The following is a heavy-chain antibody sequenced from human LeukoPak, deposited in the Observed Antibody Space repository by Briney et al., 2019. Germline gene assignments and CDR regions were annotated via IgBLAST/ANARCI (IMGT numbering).Heavy chain of an antibody. CDR1: GGTFSSYA. Sequence: SVKVSCKASGGTFSSYAISWVRQAPGQGLEWMGRIIPILGIANYAQKFQGRVTITADKSTSTAYMELSSLRSEDTAVYYCARGIAASVEAFDIWGQGTLVTVSS. J-gene: IGHJ4*02. V-gene: IGHV1-69*04. CDR2: IIPILGIA. D-gene: IGHD6-25*01. CDR3: ARGIAASVEAFDI.